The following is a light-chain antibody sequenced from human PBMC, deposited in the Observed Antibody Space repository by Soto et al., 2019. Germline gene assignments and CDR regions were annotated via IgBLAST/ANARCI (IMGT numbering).Light chain of an antibody. Sequence: DIQMTQSPSSLSASVGDRVTITCRASQSISSWLAWYQQKPGNAPKLLIYKAPSLESGVPSRFSGSGSGTEFTLTISSLQPDDFATYYCQQYNSYPRTFGQGTKVDIK. CDR1: QSISSW. J-gene: IGKJ1*01. CDR2: KAP. CDR3: QQYNSYPRT. V-gene: IGKV1-5*03.